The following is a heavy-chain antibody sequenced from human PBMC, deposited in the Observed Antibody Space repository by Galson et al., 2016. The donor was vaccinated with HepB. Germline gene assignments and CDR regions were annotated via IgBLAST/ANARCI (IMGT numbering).Heavy chain of an antibody. CDR3: ARGMNFYYYGLAV. CDR1: KFSFTSFW. CDR2: INVDGNEK. Sequence: SLRLSCAASKFSFTSFWVTWVRQAPGKGLEWLANINVDGNEKYYVDSVEGRFTISRDNAKNSVYLQMNALRGEDTAVYYCARGMNFYYYGLAVWGQGTSVTVSS. J-gene: IGHJ6*02. V-gene: IGHV3-7*01.